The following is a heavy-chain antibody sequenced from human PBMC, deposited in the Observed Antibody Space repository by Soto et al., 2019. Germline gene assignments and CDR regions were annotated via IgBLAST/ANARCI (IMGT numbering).Heavy chain of an antibody. D-gene: IGHD3-3*01. V-gene: IGHV3-23*01. CDR2: ISGSGGST. CDR3: AKVKESYDFWSGYSDAFDI. CDR1: GFTFSSYA. Sequence: GGSLRLSCAASGFTFSSYAMSWVRQAPGKGLEWVSAISGSGGSTYYADSVKGRFTISRDNSKNTLYLQMNSLRAEDTAVYYCAKVKESYDFWSGYSDAFDIWGQGTMVTVSS. J-gene: IGHJ3*02.